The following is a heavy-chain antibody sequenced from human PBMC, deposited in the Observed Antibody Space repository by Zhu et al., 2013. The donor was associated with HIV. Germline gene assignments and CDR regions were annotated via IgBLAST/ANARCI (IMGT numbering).Heavy chain of an antibody. CDR2: IHHSGRT. Sequence: QVQLQESGPGLVKPSGTLSLTCAVSGGSMSSDNWWTWVRQPPGKGLEWIGEIHHSGRTNFNPSLKSRVTISIDNSKSQFSLQLSSVTAAGTAVYYCARLWFHTSGYYDTYWGQGTPGHRLL. J-gene: IGHJ4*02. V-gene: IGHV4-4*02. CDR1: GGSMSSDNW. CDR3: ARLWFHTSGYYDTY. D-gene: IGHD3-22*01.